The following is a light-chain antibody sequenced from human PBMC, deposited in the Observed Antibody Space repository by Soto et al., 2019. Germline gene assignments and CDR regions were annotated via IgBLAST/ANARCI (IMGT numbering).Light chain of an antibody. J-gene: IGKJ1*01. CDR2: GAS. Sequence: EIVLTQSPGTLSFSPGEGATLSCRASQSVSTNFFAWYQQKPGQAPRLLIYGASTRATGIPDRFSGSGSGTDFTLTISRLEPEDFAVYYCQQYGRXSWTFGQGTKVDIK. CDR1: QSVSTNF. CDR3: QQYGRXSWT. V-gene: IGKV3-20*01.